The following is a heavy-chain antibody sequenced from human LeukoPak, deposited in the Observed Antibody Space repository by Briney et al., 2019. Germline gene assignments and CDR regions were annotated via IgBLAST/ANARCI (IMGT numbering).Heavy chain of an antibody. CDR1: GFTFDTHN. CDR3: AKDSPIAAAGPLNYFDY. J-gene: IGHJ4*02. D-gene: IGHD6-13*01. V-gene: IGHV3-21*01. CDR2: IRSYGSYI. Sequence: GGSLRLSCAASGFTFDTHNFNWVRQAPGKGLGWVATIRSYGSYIHYGDSVKGRFTISRDDAEKSVHLQMNNLRVEDTAVYYCAKDSPIAAAGPLNYFDYWGQGTLVTVSS.